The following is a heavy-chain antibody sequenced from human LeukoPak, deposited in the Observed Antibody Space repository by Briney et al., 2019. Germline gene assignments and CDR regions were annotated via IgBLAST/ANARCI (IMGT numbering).Heavy chain of an antibody. J-gene: IGHJ4*02. Sequence: SETLSLTCTASGGSISSHYWSWIRQPPGKGLEWIGYIYYSGSTNYNPSLKSRVTISVDTSKNQFSLKLSSVTAADTAVYYCAKDRTLDYWGQGTLVTVSS. D-gene: IGHD1-14*01. V-gene: IGHV4-59*11. CDR2: IYYSGST. CDR1: GGSISSHY. CDR3: AKDRTLDY.